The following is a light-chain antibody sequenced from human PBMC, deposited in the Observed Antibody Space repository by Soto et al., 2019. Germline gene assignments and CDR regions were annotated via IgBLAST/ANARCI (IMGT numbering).Light chain of an antibody. J-gene: IGKJ2*01. CDR1: QSISTN. Sequence: DIQMTQSPSSLSASVGDRVTITCRASQSISTNLSWFQQRPGKAPELLIYAASSFQGGVPSRFSGSGYGTDFTLTISSLQPADFATYYGQQTYSTPYNFGPGTKLEIK. CDR3: QQTYSTPYN. V-gene: IGKV1-39*01. CDR2: AAS.